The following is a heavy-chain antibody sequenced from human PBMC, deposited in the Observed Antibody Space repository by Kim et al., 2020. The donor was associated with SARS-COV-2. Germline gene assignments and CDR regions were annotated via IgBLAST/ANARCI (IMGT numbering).Heavy chain of an antibody. Sequence: YAASVKGRFTISRDDSKSIAYLQMNSLKTEDTAVYYCTRPGGYSSSIWDYWGQGTLVTVSS. D-gene: IGHD6-13*01. J-gene: IGHJ4*02. CDR3: TRPGGYSSSIWDY. V-gene: IGHV3-49*02.